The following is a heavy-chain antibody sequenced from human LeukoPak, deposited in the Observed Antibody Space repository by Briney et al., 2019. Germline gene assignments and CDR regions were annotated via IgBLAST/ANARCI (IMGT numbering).Heavy chain of an antibody. D-gene: IGHD1-26*01. CDR3: ARTVGATGAFDI. CDR2: ISAYTGST. J-gene: IGHJ3*02. Sequence: ASVKVSCKASGYTFINYVLTWVRQAPGQGFEWMGWISAYTGSTNYAQKLQGRVTMPTDPSTSTAYMELRSLRSDDTAVYYCARTVGATGAFDIWGQGTMVIVSS. CDR1: GYTFINYV. V-gene: IGHV1-18*01.